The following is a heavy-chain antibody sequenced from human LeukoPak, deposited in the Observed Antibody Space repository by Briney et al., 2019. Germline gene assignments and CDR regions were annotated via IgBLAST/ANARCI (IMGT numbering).Heavy chain of an antibody. J-gene: IGHJ5*02. Sequence: PSETLSLTCTVSGGSISSGGYYWSWIRQHPGKGLELIGYIHYSGSTFYNPSLRSRVIISVDTSKNQFSLKLSSVTAADTAVYYCARGEAYNYDSSGYTSWFDPWGQGTLVTVSS. CDR3: ARGEAYNYDSSGYTSWFDP. CDR2: IHYSGST. D-gene: IGHD3-22*01. V-gene: IGHV4-31*03. CDR1: GGSISSGGYY.